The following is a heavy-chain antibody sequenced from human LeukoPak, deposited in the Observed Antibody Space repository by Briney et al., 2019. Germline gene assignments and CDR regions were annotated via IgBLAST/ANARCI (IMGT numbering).Heavy chain of an antibody. Sequence: SETLSLTCTVSGGSISNYYWSWIRQPPGKGLEWIGYIYYSGSTNYNPSLKSRVTISVDTSKNQFSLKLSSVTAADTAVYYCASSILDAFDIWGQGTMVTVSS. V-gene: IGHV4-59*01. J-gene: IGHJ3*02. D-gene: IGHD3-3*02. CDR2: IYYSGST. CDR3: ASSILDAFDI. CDR1: GGSISNYY.